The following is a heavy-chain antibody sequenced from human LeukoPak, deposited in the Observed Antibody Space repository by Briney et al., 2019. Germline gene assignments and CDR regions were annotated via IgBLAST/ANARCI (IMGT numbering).Heavy chain of an antibody. CDR3: ASLAAAGRYGMDV. CDR2: IIPIFGTA. Sequence: SVTVSCKASGGTFSSYAISWVRQAPGQGLEWMGGIIPIFGTANYAQKFQGRVTITADESTSTAYMELSSLRSEDTAVYYCASLAAAGRYGMDVWGQGTTVTVSS. J-gene: IGHJ6*02. CDR1: GGTFSSYA. D-gene: IGHD6-13*01. V-gene: IGHV1-69*13.